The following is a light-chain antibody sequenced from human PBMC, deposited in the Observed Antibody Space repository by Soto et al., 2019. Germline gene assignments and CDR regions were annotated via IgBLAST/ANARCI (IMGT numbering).Light chain of an antibody. CDR2: VAS. Sequence: EIVMTQSPATLSVSPGERVTLSCRASQSVNSNLAWYQQKPGQTPKLLIYVASTRATGIPARFSGSGSGTEFTLTISSLQSEYFAIYYCQQYNAWPLTFGGGTKVEFK. V-gene: IGKV3-15*01. J-gene: IGKJ4*01. CDR1: QSVNSN. CDR3: QQYNAWPLT.